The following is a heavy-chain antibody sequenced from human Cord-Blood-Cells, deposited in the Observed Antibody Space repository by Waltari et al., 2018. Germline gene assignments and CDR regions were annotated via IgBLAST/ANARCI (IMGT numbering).Heavy chain of an antibody. Sequence: QVQLVQSGAEVKKPGASVKVSCKASGYTFTSYDINWVRQATRQGLEWMGWMDPNRGNTGYAQKVQGRVTITRNTSISTAYMELSSLRSEDTAVYYCARLMRDSSRGHYFDYWGQGTLVTVSS. CDR2: MDPNRGNT. V-gene: IGHV1-8*03. D-gene: IGHD3-22*01. CDR3: ARLMRDSSRGHYFDY. CDR1: GYTFTSYD. J-gene: IGHJ4*02.